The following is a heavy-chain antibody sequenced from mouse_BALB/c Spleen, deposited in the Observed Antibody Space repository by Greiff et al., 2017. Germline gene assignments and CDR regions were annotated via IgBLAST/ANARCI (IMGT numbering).Heavy chain of an antibody. CDR2: INPYNDGT. J-gene: IGHJ4*01. V-gene: IGHV1-14*01. CDR1: GYTFTSYV. CDR3: AISPNYYGSHYYAMDY. D-gene: IGHD1-1*01. Sequence: EVQLQQSGPELVKPGASVKMSCKASGYTFTSYVMHWVKQKPGQGLEWIGYINPYNDGTKYNEKFKGKATLTSDKSSSTAYMELSSLTSEDSAVSYCAISPNYYGSHYYAMDYWGQGTSVTVSS.